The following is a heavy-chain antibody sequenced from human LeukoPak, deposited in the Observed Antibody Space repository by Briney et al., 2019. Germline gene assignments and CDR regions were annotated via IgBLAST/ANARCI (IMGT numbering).Heavy chain of an antibody. Sequence: GGSLRLSCAASGFTFSSYWTSWVRQAPGKGLEWVANIKQDGSEKYYVDSVKGRFTISRDNAKNSLYLQMNSLRAEDTAVYYCAKDWSVVPALMDVWGKGTTVTISS. D-gene: IGHD2-2*01. J-gene: IGHJ6*04. CDR3: AKDWSVVPALMDV. CDR1: GFTFSSYW. V-gene: IGHV3-7*01. CDR2: IKQDGSEK.